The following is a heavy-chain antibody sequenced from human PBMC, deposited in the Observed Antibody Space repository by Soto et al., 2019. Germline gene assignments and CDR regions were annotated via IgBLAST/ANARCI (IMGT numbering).Heavy chain of an antibody. CDR2: IYYSGST. J-gene: IGHJ3*02. Sequence: SETLSLTCTVSGGSISSGGYYWSWIRQHPGKGLEWIGYIYYSGSTYYNPSLKSRVTISVDTSKNQLSLKLSSVTAADTAVYYCASGMTTVTTVAFDIWGQGTMITFSS. CDR1: GGSISSGGYY. CDR3: ASGMTTVTTVAFDI. D-gene: IGHD4-17*01. V-gene: IGHV4-31*03.